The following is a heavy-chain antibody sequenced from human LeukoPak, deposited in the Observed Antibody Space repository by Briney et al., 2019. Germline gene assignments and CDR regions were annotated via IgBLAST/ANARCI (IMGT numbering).Heavy chain of an antibody. J-gene: IGHJ5*02. CDR2: INHSGST. CDR3: ARLDGSGSYYTNWFDP. V-gene: IGHV4-34*01. D-gene: IGHD3-10*01. CDR1: GGSFSGYY. Sequence: PSETLSLTCAVYGGSFSGYYWSWIRQPPGKGLEWIGEINHSGSTNYNPSLKSRVTISVDTSKNQFSLKLSSVTAADTAVYYCARLDGSGSYYTNWFDPWGQGTLVTVSS.